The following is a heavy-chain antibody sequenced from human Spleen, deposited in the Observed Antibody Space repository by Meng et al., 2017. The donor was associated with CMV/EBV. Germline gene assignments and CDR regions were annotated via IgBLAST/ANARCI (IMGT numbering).Heavy chain of an antibody. D-gene: IGHD2-2*01. V-gene: IGHV5-51*01. Sequence: GGSLRLSCKGSGYSYTNYWIGWVRQMPGKGLEWMGIIYPGDSDTRYSPSFQGQVTISADKSISTAYLQWSSLKASDTAMYYCARETAASVSDAFDIWGQGTMVTVSS. J-gene: IGHJ3*02. CDR1: GYSYTNYW. CDR3: ARETAASVSDAFDI. CDR2: IYPGDSDT.